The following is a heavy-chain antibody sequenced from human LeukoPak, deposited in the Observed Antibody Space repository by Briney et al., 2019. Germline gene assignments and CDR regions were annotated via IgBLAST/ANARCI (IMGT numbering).Heavy chain of an antibody. J-gene: IGHJ6*02. D-gene: IGHD6-13*01. CDR3: AREEYSSSWYIGYGMDV. V-gene: IGHV3-30-3*01. Sequence: PGGSLRLSCAASGFTFSSYAMHWVRQAPGKGLEGVAVISYDGSNKYYADSVKGRFTISRDNSKNTLYLQMNSLRAEDTAVYYCAREEYSSSWYIGYGMDVWGQGTTVTVSS. CDR2: ISYDGSNK. CDR1: GFTFSSYA.